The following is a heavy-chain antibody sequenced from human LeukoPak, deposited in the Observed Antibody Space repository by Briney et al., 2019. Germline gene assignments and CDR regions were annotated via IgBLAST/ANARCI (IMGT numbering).Heavy chain of an antibody. J-gene: IGHJ4*02. CDR1: GYTFTSYG. Sequence: ASVKVSCKASGYTFTSYGISWVRQAPGQGLEWMGWISAHNGNTNYAQKLQGRVTMTTDTSTSTAYMELRSLRSDDTAVYYCARGSSASRFLEWLLYAAFDYWGQGTLVTVSS. D-gene: IGHD3-3*01. CDR3: ARGSSASRFLEWLLYAAFDY. CDR2: ISAHNGNT. V-gene: IGHV1-18*01.